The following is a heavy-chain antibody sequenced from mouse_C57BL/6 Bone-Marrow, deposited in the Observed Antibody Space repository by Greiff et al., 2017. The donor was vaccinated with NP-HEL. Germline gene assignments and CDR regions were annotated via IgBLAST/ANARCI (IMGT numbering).Heavy chain of an antibody. J-gene: IGHJ4*01. D-gene: IGHD1-1*01. Sequence: EVQLQQSGAELVRPGASVKLSCTASGFNIKDDYMHWVKQRPEQGLEWIGGIDPENGDTEYASKFQGKATITADTYSNTAYLKLSSLTSEDTAVYYCTKHYYGSSYGYAMDYWGQGTSVTVSS. V-gene: IGHV14-4*01. CDR2: IDPENGDT. CDR3: TKHYYGSSYGYAMDY. CDR1: GFNIKDDY.